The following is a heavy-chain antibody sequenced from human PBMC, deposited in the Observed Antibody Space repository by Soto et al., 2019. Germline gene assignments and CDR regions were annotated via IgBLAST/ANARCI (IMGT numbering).Heavy chain of an antibody. J-gene: IGHJ4*02. Sequence: EVQLVESGGGVVKPGGSLRLSCAASGFPFNKAWVSWVRQAPGGGLEWVARIKSETDGGTTDYAARAKGRFTNARDDSSNTLDLQKNRVKAEDTGVYCCSTYYNVWCNHRYRWAYWGQGALVTLSS. CDR1: GFPFNKAW. CDR2: IKSETDGGTT. V-gene: IGHV3-15*01. D-gene: IGHD3-16*02. CDR3: STYYNVWCNHRYRWAY.